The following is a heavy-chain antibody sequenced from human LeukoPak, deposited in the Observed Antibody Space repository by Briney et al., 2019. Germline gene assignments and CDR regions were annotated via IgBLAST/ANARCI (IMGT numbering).Heavy chain of an antibody. J-gene: IGHJ4*02. V-gene: IGHV3-30*18. CDR1: GFTFSNYA. CDR3: AKEGDDFWSGFSD. CDR2: ISYDGSNK. D-gene: IGHD3-3*01. Sequence: GGSLRLSCVTSGFTFSNYAMHWVRQAPGKGLEWVAVISYDGSNKNYADSVKGRFTISRDNSKNTLYLQMNSLRAEDTAVYYCAKEGDDFWSGFSDWGQGTLVTVSS.